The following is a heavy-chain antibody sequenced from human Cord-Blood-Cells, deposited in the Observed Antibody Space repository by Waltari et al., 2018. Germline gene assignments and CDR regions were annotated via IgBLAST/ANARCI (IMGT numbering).Heavy chain of an antibody. CDR2: IYSGGST. V-gene: IGHV3-53*04. Sequence: EVQLVESGGGLVQPGGSLRLSCAASGFTDSSHYMSWVRQAPGKGREWVSVIYSGGSTYYADSVKGRFTISRHNSKNTLYLQMNSLRAEDTAVYYCARVVGRGRYFDLWGRGTLVTVSS. J-gene: IGHJ2*01. CDR1: GFTDSSHY. CDR3: ARVVGRGRYFDL. D-gene: IGHD1-26*01.